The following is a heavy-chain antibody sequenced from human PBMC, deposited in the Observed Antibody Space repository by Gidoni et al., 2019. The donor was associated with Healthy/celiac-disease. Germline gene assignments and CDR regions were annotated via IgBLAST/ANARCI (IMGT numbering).Heavy chain of an antibody. CDR3: ASRDYYDSSGSFDI. CDR1: GGSISSSSYY. D-gene: IGHD3-22*01. V-gene: IGHV4-39*07. Sequence: SGGSISSSSYYWGWIRQPPGKGLEWIGSIYYSGSTYYNPSLKSRVTISVDTSKNQFSLKLSSVTAADTAVYYCASRDYYDSSGSFDIWGQGTMVTVSS. CDR2: IYYSGST. J-gene: IGHJ3*02.